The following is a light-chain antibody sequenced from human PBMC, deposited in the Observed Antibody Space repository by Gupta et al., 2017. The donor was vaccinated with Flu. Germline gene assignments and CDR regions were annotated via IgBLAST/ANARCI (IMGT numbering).Light chain of an antibody. CDR2: QDD. CDR1: HGSIGRNY. CDR3: QSYDGITLLV. J-gene: IGLJ3*02. V-gene: IGLV6-57*03. Sequence: NFMLTQPHSVSESPGKTVTISCNRSHGSIGRNYVQWYQTRPASAPTTVIYQDDQRPSGVLDRFSGSVDSSATSASLTISGLKTEDEDDYYCQSYDGITLLVFDAGTKLTVL.